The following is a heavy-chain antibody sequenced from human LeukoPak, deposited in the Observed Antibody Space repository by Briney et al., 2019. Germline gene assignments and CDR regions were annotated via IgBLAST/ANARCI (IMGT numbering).Heavy chain of an antibody. CDR1: GYTFTSYG. CDR3: ARDLDDYYDSSGYYAATPTDTY. J-gene: IGHJ4*02. CDR2: ISAYNGNT. D-gene: IGHD3-22*01. V-gene: IGHV1-18*01. Sequence: ASVKVSCKASGYTFTSYGISWVRQAPGQGLEWMGWISAYNGNTNYAQKLQGRVTMTTDTSTSAAYMELRSLRSDDTAVYYCARDLDDYYDSSGYYAATPTDTYWGQGTLVTVSS.